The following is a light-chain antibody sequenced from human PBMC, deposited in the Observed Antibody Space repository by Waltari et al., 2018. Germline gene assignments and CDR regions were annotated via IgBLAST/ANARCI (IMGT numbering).Light chain of an antibody. Sequence: QSALTQPRPVSGSPGQSVTLSCTGTNSDVGAYNYVSWYQQRPAKAPKLVIYDVDKRPSEVPDRFSGSKAGNTASLTISGLQADDEADYYCCSYAGRYTSVFGGGTKVTVL. V-gene: IGLV2-11*01. CDR1: NSDVGAYNY. J-gene: IGLJ2*01. CDR2: DVD. CDR3: CSYAGRYTSV.